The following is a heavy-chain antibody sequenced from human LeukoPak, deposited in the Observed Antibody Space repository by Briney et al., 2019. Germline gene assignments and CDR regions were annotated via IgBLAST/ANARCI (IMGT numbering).Heavy chain of an antibody. V-gene: IGHV1-2*02. D-gene: IGHD3-3*01. CDR3: ARMRATIFGVVIIPNFDY. J-gene: IGHJ4*02. CDR2: INPNSGGT. CDR1: GYTFTGYY. Sequence: ASVKVSCKASGYTFTGYYMHWVRQAPGQGIEWIGWINPNSGGTNYAQKFQGRVTMTRDTSISTAYMELSRLRSDDTAVYYCARMRATIFGVVIIPNFDYWGQGTLVTVSS.